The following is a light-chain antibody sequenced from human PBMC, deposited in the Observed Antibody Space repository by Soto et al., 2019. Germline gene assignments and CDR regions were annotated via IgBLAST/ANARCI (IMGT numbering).Light chain of an antibody. V-gene: IGKV3-11*01. J-gene: IGKJ5*01. CDR2: GAS. Sequence: EIVLTQSPATLSLSPGERATLSCRASQSVSRHLAWYQQKPGQAPRLLISGASSRATGIPDRFTGSGSGTDFTLTISSLEPEDVAVYYCQHRMNWPLTFGQGTRLEIK. CDR3: QHRMNWPLT. CDR1: QSVSRH.